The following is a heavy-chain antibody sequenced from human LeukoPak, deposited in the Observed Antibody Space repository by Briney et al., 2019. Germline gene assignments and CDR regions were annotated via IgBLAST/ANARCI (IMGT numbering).Heavy chain of an antibody. CDR1: GFTFSSFE. CDR3: AKDREQQLVRAWDY. CDR2: ISSDSGSTI. J-gene: IGHJ4*02. V-gene: IGHV3-23*01. Sequence: GGSLRLSCAASGFTFSSFEMTWVRQAPGKGLEWVSYISSDSGSTIYYADSVKGRFTISRDNSKNTLYLQMNSLRAEDTAVYYCAKDREQQLVRAWDYWGQGTLVTVSS. D-gene: IGHD6-13*01.